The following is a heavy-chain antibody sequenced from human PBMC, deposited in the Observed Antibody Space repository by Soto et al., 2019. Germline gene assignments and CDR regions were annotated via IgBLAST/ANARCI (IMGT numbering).Heavy chain of an antibody. J-gene: IGHJ4*02. Sequence: GGSLRLSCAASGFTFSSYAMSWVRQAPGKGLEWVSAISGSGGSTYYADSVKGRFTISRDNSKNTLYLQMNSLRAEDRAVYYCAKAGLGDPVGDVDTAKYPQGRYFDYWGQGTLVTVSS. CDR2: ISGSGGST. V-gene: IGHV3-23*01. CDR3: AKAGLGDPVGDVDTAKYPQGRYFDY. D-gene: IGHD5-18*01. CDR1: GFTFSSYA.